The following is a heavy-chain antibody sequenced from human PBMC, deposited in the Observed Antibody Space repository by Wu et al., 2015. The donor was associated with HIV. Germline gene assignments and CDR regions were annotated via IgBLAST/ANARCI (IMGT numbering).Heavy chain of an antibody. CDR2: ISAHSGNT. V-gene: IGHV1-18*01. Sequence: QVQLVQSGPELRKPGASVKVSCTASGYIFTSYGIHWVRQAPGQGLEWMGWISAHSGNTFYAQKVQGRVTMTTDTSTSSAYMELRSLRSDDTAVYYCARGGVYGVNVGDYSYYYYIDVWGKGTTVTVSS. CDR3: ARGGVYGVNVGDYSYYYYIDV. J-gene: IGHJ6*03. D-gene: IGHD4-23*01. CDR1: GYIFTSYG.